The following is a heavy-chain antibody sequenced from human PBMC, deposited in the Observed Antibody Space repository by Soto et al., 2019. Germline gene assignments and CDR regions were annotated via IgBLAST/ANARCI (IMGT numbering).Heavy chain of an antibody. J-gene: IGHJ5*01. D-gene: IGHD3-22*01. CDR1: GFTFSSYS. CDR2: SSSSSSYI. CDR3: AKLTYPSDSTGYYYERVSGWIDS. V-gene: IGHV3-21*04. Sequence: GGSLRLSCAASGFTFSSYSMNWVRRAPGQGPEWGSSSSSSSSYIYYADSVKGRFTISRDNAKNSLYLQMNSLRAEDTAVYYCAKLTYPSDSTGYYYERVSGWIDSWGQGTLVTVS.